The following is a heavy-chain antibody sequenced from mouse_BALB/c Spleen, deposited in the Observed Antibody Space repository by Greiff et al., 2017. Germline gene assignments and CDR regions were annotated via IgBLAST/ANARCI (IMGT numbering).Heavy chain of an antibody. Sequence: EVKLQESGGGLVKPGGSLKLSCAASGFTFSSYAMSWVRQTPEKRLEWVASISSGGSTYYPDSVKGRFTISRDNARNILYLQMSSLRSEDTAMYYCAREGYGNRFAYWGQGTLVTVSA. J-gene: IGHJ3*01. CDR1: GFTFSSYA. CDR3: AREGYGNRFAY. D-gene: IGHD2-1*01. CDR2: ISSGGST. V-gene: IGHV5-6-5*01.